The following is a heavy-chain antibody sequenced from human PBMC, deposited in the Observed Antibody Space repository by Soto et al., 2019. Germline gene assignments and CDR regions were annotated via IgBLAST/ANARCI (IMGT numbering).Heavy chain of an antibody. CDR2: IYYSGST. Sequence: ASETLSLTCTVSGGSNSSGDYYWSWIRQPPGKGLEWIGYIYYSGSTNYNPSLKSRVTISVDTSKNQFSLKLSSVAAADTAVYYCARVKYYGDYDRLDYWGQGTLVTVSS. V-gene: IGHV4-61*08. D-gene: IGHD4-17*01. CDR1: GGSNSSGDYY. J-gene: IGHJ4*02. CDR3: ARVKYYGDYDRLDY.